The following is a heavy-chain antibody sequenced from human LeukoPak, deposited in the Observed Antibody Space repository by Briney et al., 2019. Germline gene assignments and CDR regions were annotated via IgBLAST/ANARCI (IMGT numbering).Heavy chain of an antibody. D-gene: IGHD6-6*01. CDR3: ARHRAYSSSSPFDY. V-gene: IGHV4-59*08. CDR2: IYYTGSN. CDR1: GGSISSLY. J-gene: IGHJ4*02. Sequence: SETLSLTCSVSGGSISSLYWSWIRQPPGKRLEWIGYIYYTGSNNYNPSLKSRVTIFVDTSKNQFSLRLSSVTAADTAVYYCARHRAYSSSSPFDYWGQGTLVTVSS.